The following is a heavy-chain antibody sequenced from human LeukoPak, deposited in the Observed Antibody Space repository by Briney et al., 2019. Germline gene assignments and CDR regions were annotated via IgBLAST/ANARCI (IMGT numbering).Heavy chain of an antibody. CDR1: GFTFSSYS. D-gene: IGHD4/OR15-4a*01. J-gene: IGHJ4*02. CDR2: ISSSSSYI. CDR3: ARDRANPSGYFDY. V-gene: IGHV3-21*01. Sequence: PGGSLRLSCAAAGFTFSSYSRNWVRQAPGKGLEWVSSISSSSSYIYYADSVKGRFTISRDNAKNSLYLQMNSLRAEDTAVYYCARDRANPSGYFDYWGQGTLVTVSS.